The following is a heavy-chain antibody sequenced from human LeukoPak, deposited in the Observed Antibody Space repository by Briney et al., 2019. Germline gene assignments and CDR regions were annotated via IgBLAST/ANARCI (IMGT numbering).Heavy chain of an antibody. CDR3: ARDLDGNSIWYFDL. Sequence: GGSLRLSWAASGFSFSSYSMNWVRHAPGKGREGVSYISSVSSSIYYADSVKGRFNISRDNAKNSLYLQMNSLRAEDTAVYSCARDLDGNSIWYFDLWGRGTLVTVSS. V-gene: IGHV3-48*01. J-gene: IGHJ2*01. CDR1: GFSFSSYS. D-gene: IGHD4-23*01. CDR2: ISSVSSSI.